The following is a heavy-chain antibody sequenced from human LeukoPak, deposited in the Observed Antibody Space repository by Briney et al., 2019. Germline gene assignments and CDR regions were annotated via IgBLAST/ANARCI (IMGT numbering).Heavy chain of an antibody. CDR3: ARDHCSSTSCSTNWFDP. CDR1: GYTFTSYG. J-gene: IGHJ5*02. D-gene: IGHD2-2*01. Sequence: EASVKVSCKASGYTFTSYGISWVRQAPGQGLEWMGWISAYNGNTNYAQKLQGRVTMTTDTSTSTAYMELRSLRSDDTAVYYCARDHCSSTSCSTNWFDPWGQGTLVTVSS. V-gene: IGHV1-18*01. CDR2: ISAYNGNT.